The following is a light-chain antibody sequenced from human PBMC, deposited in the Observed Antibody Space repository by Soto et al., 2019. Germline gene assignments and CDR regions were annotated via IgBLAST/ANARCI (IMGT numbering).Light chain of an antibody. CDR3: QQYNSYWT. V-gene: IGKV3-20*01. CDR1: QSVSNNY. CDR2: GAS. Sequence: EIVLTHSPGTLSLSPGEIATLSCRASQSVSNNYLAWYQQKPGQAPRLLIYGASSRATGIPDRFSGSGSGTDFTLTISRLEPDDFATYYCQQYNSYWTFGQGTKVDIK. J-gene: IGKJ1*01.